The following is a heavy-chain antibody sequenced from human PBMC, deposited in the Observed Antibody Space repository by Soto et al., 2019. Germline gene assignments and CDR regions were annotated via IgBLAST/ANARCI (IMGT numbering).Heavy chain of an antibody. V-gene: IGHV1-46*01. CDR2: INPSGGAT. Sequence: ASVKVSWKTSGYPFTTYYIHWVRQAPGLGLEWMGTINPSGGATNFPQRFQGRVAMSRDTSTSTVYMHLSSLRSEDTAVYYCARANYGSGTVFAAFDFWGQGTMVTVSS. D-gene: IGHD3-10*01. J-gene: IGHJ3*01. CDR3: ARANYGSGTVFAAFDF. CDR1: GYPFTTYY.